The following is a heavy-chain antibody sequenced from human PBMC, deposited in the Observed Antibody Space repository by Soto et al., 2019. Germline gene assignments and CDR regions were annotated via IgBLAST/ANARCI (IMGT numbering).Heavy chain of an antibody. J-gene: IGHJ5*02. CDR2: IYYSGST. Sequence: QLQLQESGPGLVKPSETLSLTCTVSGGSISSSNYYWGWIRQPPGKGLEWIGSIYYSGSTYYNPSPKRRVTISVDSPKNQFSLKLSPVTAADTAVYYCATQEVGGSYVYTFDPWGQGTLVTVSS. V-gene: IGHV4-39*01. CDR3: ATQEVGGSYVYTFDP. D-gene: IGHD1-26*01. CDR1: GGSISSSNYY.